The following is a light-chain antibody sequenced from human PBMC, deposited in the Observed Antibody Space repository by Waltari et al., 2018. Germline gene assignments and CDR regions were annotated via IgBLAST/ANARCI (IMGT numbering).Light chain of an antibody. V-gene: IGKV3-20*01. Sequence: EIVFTQSPGTLSSSPGDRATPSCSASQSVSSSYLSWYQQKPGQAPRLLIYGASSRATSIPDRFSGSGAGTDFTLTISRLEPEDFAVYYCQQYGSSPWTFGQGTKVEIK. CDR2: GAS. J-gene: IGKJ1*01. CDR3: QQYGSSPWT. CDR1: QSVSSSY.